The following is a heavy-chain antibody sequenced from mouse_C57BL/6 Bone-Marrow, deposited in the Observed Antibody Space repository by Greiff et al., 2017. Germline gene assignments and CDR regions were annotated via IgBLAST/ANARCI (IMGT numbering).Heavy chain of an antibody. CDR3: ARSLYGNYEGFAY. V-gene: IGHV7-3*01. J-gene: IGHJ3*01. Sequence: EVQLQQSGGGLVQPGGSLSLSCAASGFTFTDYYMSWVRQPPGKALEWLGFIRNKANGYTTEYSASVKGRFTISRDNSQSILYLQMNALRAEDSATYYGARSLYGNYEGFAYWGQGTLVTVSA. CDR1: GFTFTDYY. D-gene: IGHD2-1*01. CDR2: IRNKANGYTT.